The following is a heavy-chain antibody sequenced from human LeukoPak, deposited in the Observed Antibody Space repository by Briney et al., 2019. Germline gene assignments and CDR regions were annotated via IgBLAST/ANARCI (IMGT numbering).Heavy chain of an antibody. CDR3: AKGGARLHSYYFDY. CDR1: GFTVSSNY. D-gene: IGHD1-26*01. V-gene: IGHV3-30*02. J-gene: IGHJ4*02. CDR2: VRYDGSQK. Sequence: GGSLRLSCAASGFTVSSNYMSWVRQAPGKGLDWVAFVRYDGSQKYYADSVKGRFTLSRDNSKDTLYLQMNSLRAEDTAVFYCAKGGARLHSYYFDYWGQGTLVTVSS.